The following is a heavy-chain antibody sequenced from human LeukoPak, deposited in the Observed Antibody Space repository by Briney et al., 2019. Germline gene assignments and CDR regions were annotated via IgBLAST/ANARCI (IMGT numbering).Heavy chain of an antibody. Sequence: SETLSLTCTVSGGSISSYYWSWIRQPPGKGLEWIGYIYYSGSTNYNPSLKSRVTISVDTSKNQFSLKLSSVTAADTAVYYCVRAGRDGYNHDYWGQGTLVTVSS. CDR3: VRAGRDGYNHDY. CDR2: IYYSGST. D-gene: IGHD5-24*01. CDR1: GGSISSYY. V-gene: IGHV4-59*01. J-gene: IGHJ4*02.